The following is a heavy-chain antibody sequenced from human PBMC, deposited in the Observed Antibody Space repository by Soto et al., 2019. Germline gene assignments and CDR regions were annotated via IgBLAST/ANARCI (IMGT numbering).Heavy chain of an antibody. D-gene: IGHD1-7*01. CDR1: GFTFSSYA. CDR2: ISYDGSNK. V-gene: IGHV3-30-3*01. CDR3: ARDHRLELPY. J-gene: IGHJ4*02. Sequence: PGGSLRLSCAASGFTFSSYAMHWVRQAPGKGLEWVAVISYDGSNKYYADSVKGRFTISRDNSENTLYLQMNSLRAEDTAVYYCARDHRLELPYWGQGTLVTVSS.